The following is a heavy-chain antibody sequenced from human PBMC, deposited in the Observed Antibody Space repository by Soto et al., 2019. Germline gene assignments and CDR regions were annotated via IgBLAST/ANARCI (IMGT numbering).Heavy chain of an antibody. CDR2: LYDVDGS. D-gene: IGHD1-1*01. CDR3: ATWHEREHAYDV. CDR1: GLTISGKKY. Sequence: GGSLRLSCAAFGLTISGKKYVAWVRQAPGKGLEWVSALYDVDGSFYADSVKGRFTTSSDSSKTTVYLQMNDLRPDDTAVYYCATWHEREHAYDVWGQGTTVTVSS. J-gene: IGHJ3*01. V-gene: IGHV3-53*01.